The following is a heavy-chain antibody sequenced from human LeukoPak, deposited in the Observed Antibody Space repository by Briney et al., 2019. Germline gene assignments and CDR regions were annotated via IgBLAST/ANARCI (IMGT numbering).Heavy chain of an antibody. CDR2: ISAGSGNT. D-gene: IGHD6-19*01. Sequence: ASVKVSCKASGDSSRTNAIVWLRQAPGQRPEWMGWISAGSGNTKYSQTFQDRLTLTRDTAASTVYMDLSSLRPEDTAVYYCARDYASSGWYHKSYFQHWGQGTLVTVSS. J-gene: IGHJ1*01. CDR3: ARDYASSGWYHKSYFQH. V-gene: IGHV1-3*01. CDR1: GDSSRTNA.